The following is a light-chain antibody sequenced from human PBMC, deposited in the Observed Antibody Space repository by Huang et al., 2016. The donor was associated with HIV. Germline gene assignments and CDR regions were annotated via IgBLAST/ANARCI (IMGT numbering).Light chain of an antibody. CDR1: QSIDTD. CDR3: QQSYSTPLT. CDR2: AAS. J-gene: IGKJ4*01. Sequence: DIQMTQSPSSLSASVGDRVTITCRASQSIDTDLNWYQQKPGKAPKLLIYAASILQSGVTSRCSGSGSGTDFTLTISSLQPEDFATFYCQQSYSTPLTFGGGTKVEIK. V-gene: IGKV1-39*01.